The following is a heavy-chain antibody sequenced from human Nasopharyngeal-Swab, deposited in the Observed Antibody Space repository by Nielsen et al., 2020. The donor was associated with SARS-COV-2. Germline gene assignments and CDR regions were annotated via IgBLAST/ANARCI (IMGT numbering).Heavy chain of an antibody. CDR3: ARDYYYYGMDV. Sequence: GASLKISCAASGFTFSSYSMNWVRQAPGKGLEWVSSISSSSSYIYYADSVKGRFTISRDNAKNSLYLQMNSLRAEDTAVYYCARDYYYYGMDVWGQGTTVTVSS. CDR1: GFTFSSYS. CDR2: ISSSSSYI. V-gene: IGHV3-21*01. J-gene: IGHJ6*02.